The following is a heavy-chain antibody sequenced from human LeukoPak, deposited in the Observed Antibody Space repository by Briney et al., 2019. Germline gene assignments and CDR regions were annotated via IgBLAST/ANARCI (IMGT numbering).Heavy chain of an antibody. CDR3: ARTRGLLPFDY. D-gene: IGHD3-22*01. CDR2: ICTSGST. J-gene: IGHJ4*02. Sequence: PSQTLSLTCTVSGGSISSGSYYWSWIRQPAGKGLEWIGRICTSGSTNYNPSLKSRVTISVDTSKNQFSLKLSSVTAADTAVYYCARTRGLLPFDYWGQGTLVTVSS. V-gene: IGHV4-61*02. CDR1: GGSISSGSYY.